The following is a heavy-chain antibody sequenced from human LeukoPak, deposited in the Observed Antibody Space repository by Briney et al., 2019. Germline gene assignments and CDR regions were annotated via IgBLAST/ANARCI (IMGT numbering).Heavy chain of an antibody. CDR2: ISGSGGST. D-gene: IGHD3-3*01. V-gene: IGHV3-23*01. CDR3: AKFGREAYDFWSGHPYFDY. J-gene: IGHJ4*02. CDR1: GFTFSSYA. Sequence: GGSLRLSCAASGFTFSSYAMSWVRQAPGKGLEWASAISGSGGSTYYADSVKGRFTISRDNSKNTLYLQMNSLRAEDTAVYYCAKFGREAYDFWSGHPYFDYWGQGTLVTVSS.